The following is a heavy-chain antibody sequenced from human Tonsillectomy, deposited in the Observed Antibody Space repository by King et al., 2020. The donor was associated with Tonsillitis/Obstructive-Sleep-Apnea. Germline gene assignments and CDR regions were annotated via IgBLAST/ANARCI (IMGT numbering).Heavy chain of an antibody. CDR2: ISYDGTNK. CDR3: ARDPTDIVVVLAATPFDY. D-gene: IGHD2-15*01. Sequence: VQLVESGGGVVQPGRSLRLSCAVSGCTFSSYAMHWVRQAPGKGLEWVAVISYDGTNKYYADSVKGGFTISRDNSKNTLYIQMNSLRAEETAVYYCARDPTDIVVVLAATPFDYWGQGTLVTVSS. J-gene: IGHJ4*02. CDR1: GCTFSSYA. V-gene: IGHV3-30*01.